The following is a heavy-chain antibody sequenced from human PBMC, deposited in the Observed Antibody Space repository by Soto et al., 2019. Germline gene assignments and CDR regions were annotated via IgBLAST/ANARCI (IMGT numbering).Heavy chain of an antibody. CDR1: SYSISSGFF. J-gene: IGHJ5*02. CDR2: IFHTGDT. CDR3: ARDTNSLDP. Sequence: SETLSLTCSVSSYSISSGFFWGWIRQPPGKGLEWIGSIFHTGDTYYNPSLKSRITMSVDTSKNQFSLKLTSLTAADTAVYYCARDTNSLDPWGQGTLVTVSS. V-gene: IGHV4-38-2*02.